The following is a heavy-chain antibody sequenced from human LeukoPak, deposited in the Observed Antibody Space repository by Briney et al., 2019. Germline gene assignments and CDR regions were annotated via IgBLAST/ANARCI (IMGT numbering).Heavy chain of an antibody. CDR1: GFTFSSYA. CDR2: ISYDGSNK. V-gene: IGHV3-30*11. Sequence: GGSLRLSCAASGFTFSSYAMHWVRQAPGKGLEWVAVISYDGSNKYYADSVKGRFTISRDNSKNTLYLQMNSLRAEDTAVYYCARVVGSGYYGYWGQGTLVTVSS. D-gene: IGHD3-22*01. CDR3: ARVVGSGYYGY. J-gene: IGHJ4*02.